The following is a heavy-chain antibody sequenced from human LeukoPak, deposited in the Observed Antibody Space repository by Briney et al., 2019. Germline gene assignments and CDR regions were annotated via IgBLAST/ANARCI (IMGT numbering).Heavy chain of an antibody. CDR3: ARELRGWDSGYDQWYYYYMDV. Sequence: ASVKVSCKASGYTFTSYGISWVRQARGQGLEWMGCINAYNGNTNYAQKLQGRVTMTTDISTSTPYMELRSLRSDDTAVYYCARELRGWDSGYDQWYYYYMDVWGKGTTVTVSS. D-gene: IGHD5-12*01. V-gene: IGHV1-18*01. CDR1: GYTFTSYG. CDR2: INAYNGNT. J-gene: IGHJ6*03.